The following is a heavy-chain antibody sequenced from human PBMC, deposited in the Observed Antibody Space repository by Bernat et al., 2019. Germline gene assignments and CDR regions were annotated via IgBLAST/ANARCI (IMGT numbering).Heavy chain of an antibody. V-gene: IGHV3-21*01. D-gene: IGHD1-26*01. CDR3: ARGKIVGATANDAFDI. J-gene: IGHJ3*02. Sequence: EVQLVESGGGLVKPGGSLRLSCAASGFTFSSYSMNWVRQAPGKGLEWVSSIISSSSYIYYADSVKGRFTISRDNAKNSLYLQMNSLRAEDTAVYYCARGKIVGATANDAFDIWGQGTMVTVSS. CDR1: GFTFSSYS. CDR2: IISSSSYI.